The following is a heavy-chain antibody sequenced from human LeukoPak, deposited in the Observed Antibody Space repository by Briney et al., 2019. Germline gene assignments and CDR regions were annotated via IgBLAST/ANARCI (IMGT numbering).Heavy chain of an antibody. V-gene: IGHV3-66*01. CDR2: IYSGGST. CDR1: GFTVSSNY. J-gene: IGHJ4*02. D-gene: IGHD2-2*01. Sequence: PGGSLRLSCAASGFTVSSNYMSWVRQAPGKGVEWVSVIYSGGSTYYADSVKGRFTISRDNSKNTLYLQMNSLRAEDTAVYYCARDSRSVVVPAAIRANFDYWGQGTLVTVSS. CDR3: ARDSRSVVVPAAIRANFDY.